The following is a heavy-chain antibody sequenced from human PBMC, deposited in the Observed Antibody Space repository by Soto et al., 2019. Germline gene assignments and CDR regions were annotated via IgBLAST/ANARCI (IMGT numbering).Heavy chain of an antibody. D-gene: IGHD2-21*02. CDR1: GYTFTSYA. CDR2: INAGNGNT. CDR3: ARDPGYCGGDCYPDWYFDL. V-gene: IGHV1-3*01. J-gene: IGHJ2*01. Sequence: QVQLVQSGAEVKKPGASVKVSCKASGYTFTSYAMHWVRQAPGQRLEWMGWINAGNGNTKYSQKFQGRVTITRDTSASTAYMELSSLRSEDTALYYCARDPGYCGGDCYPDWYFDLWGRGTLVTVSS.